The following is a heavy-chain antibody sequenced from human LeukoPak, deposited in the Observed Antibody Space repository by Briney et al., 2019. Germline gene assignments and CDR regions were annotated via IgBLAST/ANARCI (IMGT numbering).Heavy chain of an antibody. CDR3: ARDVAPHYVYYYAMDV. CDR2: IWYGGSNK. J-gene: IGHJ6*02. CDR1: GFTFSSYG. Sequence: PGRSLRLSCAASGFTFSSYGMHWVRQAPGKGLEWVAIIWYGGSNKYYEDSVKGRFTISRDDSKNTLYLQMNSLRAEDTAVYYCARDVAPHYVYYYAMDVWGQGTSVTVAS. V-gene: IGHV3-33*01.